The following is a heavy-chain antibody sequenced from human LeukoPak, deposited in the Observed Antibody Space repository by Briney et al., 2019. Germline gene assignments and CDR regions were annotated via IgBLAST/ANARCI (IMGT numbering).Heavy chain of an antibody. CDR2: IYSDGSST. Sequence: GGSLRLSCAASGFTFSSYWMHWVRQAPGKGLVWVSRIYSDGSSTNYADSVKGRFTISRDNSKNTLYLQMNSLRAEDTAVYYCARALDGSGSRSFDYWGQGPLVTVS. V-gene: IGHV3-74*01. CDR1: GFTFSSYW. CDR3: ARALDGSGSRSFDY. J-gene: IGHJ4*02. D-gene: IGHD3-10*01.